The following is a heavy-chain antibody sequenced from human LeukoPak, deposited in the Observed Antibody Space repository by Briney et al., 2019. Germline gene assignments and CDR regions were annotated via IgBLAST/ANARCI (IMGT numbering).Heavy chain of an antibody. J-gene: IGHJ4*02. CDR1: GFTFSSYR. V-gene: IGHV3-74*03. CDR2: IKTDGSYT. Sequence: GGSLRLSCAASGFTFSSYRMNWVRQAPGKGLVWVSRIKTDGSYTKYADSVKGRFTVSRDNAKNTLYLQMNSLRAEDTSVYYCARGTGYYIDLLDYWGQGTLVTVSS. CDR3: ARGTGYYIDLLDY. D-gene: IGHD3-9*01.